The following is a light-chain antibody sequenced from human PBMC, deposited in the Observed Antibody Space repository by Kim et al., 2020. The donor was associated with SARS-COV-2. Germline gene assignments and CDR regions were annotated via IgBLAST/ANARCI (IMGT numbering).Light chain of an antibody. V-gene: IGKV3-20*01. CDR1: QSVSSSY. CDR3: HQYGGSPRT. Sequence: SPGERATLTCRASQSVSSSYLAGFQQKPGQPPRLLVCGGSSRATGIPDRFSGSGSGTDFTLTISRLEPEDFAVYYCHQYGGSPRTFGQGTKVDIK. CDR2: GGS. J-gene: IGKJ1*01.